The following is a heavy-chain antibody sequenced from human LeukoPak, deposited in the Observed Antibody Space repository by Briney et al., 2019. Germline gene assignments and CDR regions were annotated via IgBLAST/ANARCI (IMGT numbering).Heavy chain of an antibody. CDR3: ARENIVVVPAAIRYFGY. CDR1: GGTFSSYA. D-gene: IGHD2-2*01. Sequence: SVKVSSKASGGTFSSYAISWVRQAPGQGLEWMGGIIPIFGTANYAQKFQGRVTITTDESTRTAYMELSSLRSEDTAVYYCARENIVVVPAAIRYFGYWGQGTLVTVSS. CDR2: IIPIFGTA. V-gene: IGHV1-69*05. J-gene: IGHJ4*02.